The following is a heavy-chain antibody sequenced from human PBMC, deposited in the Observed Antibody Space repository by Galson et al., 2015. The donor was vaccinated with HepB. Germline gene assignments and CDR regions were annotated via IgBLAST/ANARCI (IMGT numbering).Heavy chain of an antibody. Sequence: QSGAEVKKPGESLKISCKGSGYSFNNHWIGWVRQMPGKALEWMGIIYPDDSDTRYNPSFQGQVTISADKSVSVAYLQWSSLRASDTAMYFCARRSVSSEDFDYWGQGTLVTVSS. D-gene: IGHD1-26*01. V-gene: IGHV5-51*01. CDR2: IYPDDSDT. CDR3: ARRSVSSEDFDY. J-gene: IGHJ4*02. CDR1: GYSFNNHW.